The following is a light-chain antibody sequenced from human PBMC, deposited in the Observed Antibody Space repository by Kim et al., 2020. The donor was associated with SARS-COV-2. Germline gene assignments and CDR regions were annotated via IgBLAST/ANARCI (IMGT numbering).Light chain of an antibody. J-gene: IGLJ3*02. CDR1: SLRSYY. V-gene: IGLV3-19*01. CDR2: GRN. Sequence: SSELTQDPVVSVALGQTVRITCQGDSLRSYYATWYQQKPRQAPVLIIYGRNNRPSGIPDRFSGSASGNTASLTISGTQAEDEADFYCQSRDSGGRAMFGGGTQLTVL. CDR3: QSRDSGGRAM.